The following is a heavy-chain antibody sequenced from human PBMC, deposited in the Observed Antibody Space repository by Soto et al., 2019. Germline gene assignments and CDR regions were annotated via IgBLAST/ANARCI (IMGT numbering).Heavy chain of an antibody. CDR2: TNKDGSQK. J-gene: IGHJ6*02. CDR1: GFTFSDEW. CDR3: LKGMDV. V-gene: IGHV3-7*01. Sequence: EVQLVESGGGLVQPGGSLTVSCAASGFTFSDEWMNWVRQAPGKGLEWVANTNKDGSQKYYVDSVKGRFTISRDNDKNPLYVKVTSRRAEDSALYCCLKGMDVWCQGATVTVSS.